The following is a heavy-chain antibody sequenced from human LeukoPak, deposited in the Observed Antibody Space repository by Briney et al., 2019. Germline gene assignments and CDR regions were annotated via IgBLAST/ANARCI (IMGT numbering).Heavy chain of an antibody. V-gene: IGHV1-24*01. J-gene: IGHJ4*02. Sequence: ASVKVSCKVSGYTLTELSMHWVRQAPGKGLEWMGGFDPEDGETIYAQKFQGRVTMTEDTSTDTAYMELSGLRSEDTAVYYCATEGCSSTSCYGGFDYWGQGTLVTVSS. CDR3: ATEGCSSTSCYGGFDY. CDR2: FDPEDGET. CDR1: GYTLTELS. D-gene: IGHD2-2*01.